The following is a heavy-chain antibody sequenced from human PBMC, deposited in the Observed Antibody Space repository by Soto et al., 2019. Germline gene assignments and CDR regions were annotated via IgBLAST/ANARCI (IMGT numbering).Heavy chain of an antibody. Sequence: GGPLRLSCAASGFTFSSYAMSWVRQAPGKGLEWVSAISGSGGSTYYADSVKGRFTISRDNSKNTLYLQMNSLRAEDTAVYYCAKDRGYCSGGSCYLGSNWFDPWGQGTLVTVSS. CDR2: ISGSGGST. J-gene: IGHJ5*02. CDR1: GFTFSSYA. D-gene: IGHD2-15*01. CDR3: AKDRGYCSGGSCYLGSNWFDP. V-gene: IGHV3-23*01.